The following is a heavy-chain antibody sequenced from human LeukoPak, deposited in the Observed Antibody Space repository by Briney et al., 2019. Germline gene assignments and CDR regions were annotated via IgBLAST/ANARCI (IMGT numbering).Heavy chain of an antibody. V-gene: IGHV3-30-3*01. J-gene: IGHJ5*02. D-gene: IGHD1-26*01. CDR3: ARDGVDVGLDH. Sequence: QPGASLRLSCAASGFTFSSYAMSWVRQAPGKGLEWVADISYDGSNKYYADSVKGRFTISRDNSKNTLYLQMNSLRAEDTAVYYCARDGVDVGLDHWGQGTLVTVSS. CDR1: GFTFSSYA. CDR2: ISYDGSNK.